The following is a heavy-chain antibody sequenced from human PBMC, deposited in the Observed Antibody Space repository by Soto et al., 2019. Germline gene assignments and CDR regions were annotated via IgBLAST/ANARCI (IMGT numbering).Heavy chain of an antibody. V-gene: IGHV3-21*01. D-gene: IGHD3-3*01. CDR2: ISSSSSYI. CDR1: GFTFSSYS. Sequence: GSLRLSCAASGFTFSSYSMNWVRQAPGKGLEWVSSISSSSSYIYYADSVKGRFTISRDNAKNSLYLQMNSLRAEDTAVYYCLRGAGNAIPITIFGVVITRVPYGMDVWGQGTTVTVSS. J-gene: IGHJ6*02. CDR3: LRGAGNAIPITIFGVVITRVPYGMDV.